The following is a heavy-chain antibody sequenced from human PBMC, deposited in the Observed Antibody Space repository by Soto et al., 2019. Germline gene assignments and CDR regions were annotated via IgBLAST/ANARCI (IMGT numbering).Heavy chain of an antibody. CDR3: ARGTVTPGLDY. J-gene: IGHJ4*02. CDR1: GFTFSDYW. D-gene: IGHD4-17*01. V-gene: IGHV3-7*04. CDR2: IKADGSEK. Sequence: GGSLRLSCAASGFTFSDYWMNWLRQAPGKGLEWMANIKADGSEKYYVDSVRGRFTISRDNAKNSLYLQMNSLRAEDTAVYYCARGTVTPGLDYWGQGTLVTVSS.